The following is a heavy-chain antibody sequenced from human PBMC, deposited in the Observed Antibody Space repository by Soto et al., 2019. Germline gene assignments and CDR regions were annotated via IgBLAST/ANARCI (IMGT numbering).Heavy chain of an antibody. V-gene: IGHV3-33*01. CDR1: GFTFSSYG. Sequence: GGSLRLSCAASGFTFSSYGMHWVRQAPGKGLEWVAVIWYDGSNKYYADSAKGRFTISRDNSKNTLYLQMNSLRAEDTAVYYCARGDCSSTSCYEFYYYGMDVWGQGTTVTVSS. D-gene: IGHD2-2*01. J-gene: IGHJ6*02. CDR3: ARGDCSSTSCYEFYYYGMDV. CDR2: IWYDGSNK.